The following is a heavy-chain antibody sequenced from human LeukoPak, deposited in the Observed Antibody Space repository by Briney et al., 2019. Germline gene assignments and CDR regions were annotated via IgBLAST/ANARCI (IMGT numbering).Heavy chain of an antibody. V-gene: IGHV1-8*01. D-gene: IGHD3-10*01. J-gene: IGHJ4*02. CDR3: ARVPAYFYRSGTYPLNY. CDR1: GYTFTSYD. Sequence: GASVKVSCKASGYTFTSYDINWVRQATGQGLEWMGWMNPNTGTTGYTQKFQGRVTMTRDTSIGTAYMELSSLTSEDTAVYYCARVPAYFYRSGTYPLNYRGQGTLVTVSS. CDR2: MNPNTGTT.